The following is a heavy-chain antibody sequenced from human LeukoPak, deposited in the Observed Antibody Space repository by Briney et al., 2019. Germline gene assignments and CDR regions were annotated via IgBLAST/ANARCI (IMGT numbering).Heavy chain of an antibody. D-gene: IGHD1-26*01. CDR2: IRYDGSNK. V-gene: IGHV3-30*02. Sequence: GGSLRLSCAASGFTFSSYGMHWVRQAPGKGLEWVAFIRYDGSNKYYADSVKGRFTISRDNSKNTLYLQMNSLRAEDTAVYYCADIVGATTTRKYPSDAFDIWGQGTMVTVSS. CDR1: GFTFSSYG. CDR3: ADIVGATTTRKYPSDAFDI. J-gene: IGHJ3*02.